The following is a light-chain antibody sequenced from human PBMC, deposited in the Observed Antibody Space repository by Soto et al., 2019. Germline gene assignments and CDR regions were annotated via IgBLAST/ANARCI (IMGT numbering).Light chain of an antibody. CDR1: QSISSD. CDR2: WAS. Sequence: DIQMTQSPSSLSSSVGGIFTVTCRASQSISSDLNWYQQKPGQPPQLIIYWASTRESGVPERFSGSGSGTDFTLTISSLEAEDVAFYWCQQYFDVPFTFGGGTKVDI. CDR3: QQYFDVPFT. J-gene: IGKJ4*01. V-gene: IGKV4-1*01.